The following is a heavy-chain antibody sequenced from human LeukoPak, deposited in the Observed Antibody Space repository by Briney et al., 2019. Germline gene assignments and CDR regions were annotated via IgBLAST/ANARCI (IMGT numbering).Heavy chain of an antibody. CDR1: GGSISSYY. CDR3: ARSSEGRYYYDSSGYSYYYYYMDV. D-gene: IGHD3-22*01. J-gene: IGHJ6*03. V-gene: IGHV4-59*01. CDR2: IYYSGST. Sequence: PSETLSLTCTVSGGSISSYYWSWIRQPPGKGLEWIGYIYYSGSTYYNPSLRSRVTISVDTSKNQFSLKLSSVTAADTAVYYCARSSEGRYYYDSSGYSYYYYYMDVWGKGTTVTISS.